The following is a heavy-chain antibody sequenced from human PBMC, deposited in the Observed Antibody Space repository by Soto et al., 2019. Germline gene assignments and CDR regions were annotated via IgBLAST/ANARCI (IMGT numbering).Heavy chain of an antibody. D-gene: IGHD6-13*01. J-gene: IGHJ4*02. V-gene: IGHV3-30*18. CDR3: AKGISSSSSWQLFDY. Sequence: WGSLRLSCAASEFNFVGYAMHFVRQSPFKGLEWVALISYDENNKYYADSVKGRFTISRDNSKNTLFLQMNSLRPEDTAVYYCAKGISSSSSWQLFDYWGPGTLVTVSS. CDR2: ISYDENNK. CDR1: EFNFVGYA.